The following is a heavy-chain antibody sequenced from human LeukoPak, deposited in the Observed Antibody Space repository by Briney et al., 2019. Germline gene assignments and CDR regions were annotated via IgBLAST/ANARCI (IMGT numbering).Heavy chain of an antibody. J-gene: IGHJ4*02. CDR3: AREERWLQLPVDY. V-gene: IGHV1-2*02. CDR1: AYTFTGYY. Sequence: GASVKVSCKASAYTFTGYYMHWVRQAPGQGLEWMGWINPDSGGTNYAQKFQGRVTMTRDTSISTAYMEVSRLRSDDTAVYYCAREERWLQLPVDYWGQGTLVTVSS. D-gene: IGHD5-24*01. CDR2: INPDSGGT.